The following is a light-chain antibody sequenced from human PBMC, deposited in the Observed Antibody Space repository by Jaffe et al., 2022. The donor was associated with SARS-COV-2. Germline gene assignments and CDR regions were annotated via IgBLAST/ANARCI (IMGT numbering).Light chain of an antibody. Sequence: QSVLTQPPSASGTPGQRVTISCSGSSSNIGRNSVSWFLQVPGTAPKLLIYRNNQRPSGVPDRFSGSKSGTSASLAISGLQSEDESDYYCATWDGSLNVVLFGGGTKLTVL. J-gene: IGLJ2*01. CDR3: ATWDGSLNVVL. V-gene: IGLV1-44*01. CDR2: RNN. CDR1: SSNIGRNS.